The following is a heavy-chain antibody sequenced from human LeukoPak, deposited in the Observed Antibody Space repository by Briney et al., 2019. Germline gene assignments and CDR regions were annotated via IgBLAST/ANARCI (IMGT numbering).Heavy chain of an antibody. V-gene: IGHV1-69-2*01. D-gene: IGHD4-11*01. Sequence: GATVKISCKAFGYTFTDYYIHWVKEAPGKGLELMGRVDPEDGETTYAEKFQGRVTITADTSTDTAYMELNNLRSEDTAVYYCATMTTFDPWGQGTLVTVSP. CDR1: GYTFTDYY. CDR2: VDPEDGET. CDR3: ATMTTFDP. J-gene: IGHJ5*02.